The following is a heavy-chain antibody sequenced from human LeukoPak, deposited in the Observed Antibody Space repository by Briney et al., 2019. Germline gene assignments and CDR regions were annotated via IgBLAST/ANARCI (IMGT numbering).Heavy chain of an antibody. CDR2: ISRSSSTI. D-gene: IGHD2-2*01. CDR3: AREDSGYCSTSSCYPDY. Sequence: GGSLRLSCAASGFTFSSYSMNWVRQAPGKGLEWISYISRSSSTINYADSVKGRFTISRDNAKNSLYLQMNSLRADDTAVYYCAREDSGYCSTSSCYPDYWGQGTLVTVSS. V-gene: IGHV3-48*01. J-gene: IGHJ4*02. CDR1: GFTFSSYS.